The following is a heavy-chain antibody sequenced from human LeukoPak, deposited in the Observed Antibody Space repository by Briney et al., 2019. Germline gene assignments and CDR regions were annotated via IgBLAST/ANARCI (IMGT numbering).Heavy chain of an antibody. CDR2: IYYSGST. J-gene: IGHJ4*02. CDR3: ASTSPKYYYESSGYSSLFDN. D-gene: IGHD3-22*01. V-gene: IGHV4-59*12. Sequence: SETLSLTCTVSGGSISSYYWSWIRQPPGKGLEWIGYIYYSGSTNYNPSLKSRVTISVDTSKNQFSLKLRSVTAADTALYYCASTSPKYYYESSGYSSLFDNWGQGTLVTVSS. CDR1: GGSISSYY.